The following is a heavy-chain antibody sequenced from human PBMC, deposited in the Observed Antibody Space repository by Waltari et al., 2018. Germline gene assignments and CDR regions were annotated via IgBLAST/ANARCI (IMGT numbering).Heavy chain of an antibody. CDR1: GYTFTGYY. CDR3: ARREHFGDSLDY. CDR2: INPNTGDT. J-gene: IGHJ4*02. D-gene: IGHD3-16*01. Sequence: QVQLVQSGAEVKKPGASVRVSGTASGYTFTGYYIPGVRQAPGQGLEWMGRINPNTGDTKFAQNFRVRVTMTRDTSISTAYMELSGLRSDDTAMYFCARREHFGDSLDYWGQGTLVAVSS. V-gene: IGHV1-2*06.